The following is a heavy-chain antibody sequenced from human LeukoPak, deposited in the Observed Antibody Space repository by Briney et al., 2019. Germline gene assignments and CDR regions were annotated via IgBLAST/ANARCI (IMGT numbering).Heavy chain of an antibody. J-gene: IGHJ4*02. V-gene: IGHV3-33*05. Sequence: MCLRLSSAASGYTSSIYGMNCVREAPGEGVGRGVIISYDGGNTYFAESVMGRFRISKDNFKAGVHLKLNSLKIQDPRVYYCPRAGIVNALDCWGQGAQVTVSS. CDR3: PRAGIVNALDC. CDR2: ISYDGGNT. D-gene: IGHD2/OR15-2a*01. CDR1: GYTSSIYG.